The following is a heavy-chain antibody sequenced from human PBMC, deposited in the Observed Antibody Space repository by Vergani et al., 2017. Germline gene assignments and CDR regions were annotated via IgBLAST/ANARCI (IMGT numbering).Heavy chain of an antibody. CDR3: AQCANSVLRLPVY. J-gene: IGHJ4*02. CDR1: GFTFSRYA. D-gene: IGHD5/OR15-5a*01. Sequence: EVQLLESGGNLIQPGGSLRLSCGASGFTFSRYAMTWVRLAPGKGLQWVSAISGSGGNTFYTDSVKGRFTISRDNSKDTLYRQMNSLRVEDPAIYYCAQCANSVLRLPVYWGQEALVAVSS. V-gene: IGHV3-23*01. CDR2: ISGSGGNT.